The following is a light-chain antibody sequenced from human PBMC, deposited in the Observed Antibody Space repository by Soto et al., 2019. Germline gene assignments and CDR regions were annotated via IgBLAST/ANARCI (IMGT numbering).Light chain of an antibody. CDR2: DAS. CDR3: QQYNNLPLI. Sequence: DIQMTQSPSTLSASVGDRVTITFRASQSISSWLAWYQQKPGKAPKLLIYDASSLESGVPSRFSGSGSGTEFTLTISSLQPDDFATYYCQQYNNLPLIFGQGTRLEIK. J-gene: IGKJ5*01. CDR1: QSISSW. V-gene: IGKV1-5*01.